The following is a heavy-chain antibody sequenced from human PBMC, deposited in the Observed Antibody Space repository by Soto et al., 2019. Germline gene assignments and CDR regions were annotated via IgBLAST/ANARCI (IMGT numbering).Heavy chain of an antibody. J-gene: IGHJ3*02. CDR2: INSDGSST. D-gene: IGHD2-15*01. CDR1: GFTFSTYW. V-gene: IGHV3-74*01. CDR3: ARVRCSGGSCRDAYDI. Sequence: EVQLVESGGGLVQPGGSQRLSCAASGFTFSTYWMHWVRQAPGKGLVWVSRINSDGSSTSYADSVKGRFTISRDNAKNTLYLQSNSLRAEDTAMYYCARVRCSGGSCRDAYDIWGQGTMVTVSS.